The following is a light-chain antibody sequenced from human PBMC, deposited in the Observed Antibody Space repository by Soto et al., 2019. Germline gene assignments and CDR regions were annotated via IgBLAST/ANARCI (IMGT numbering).Light chain of an antibody. CDR2: LGS. CDR1: QSLLHSNGYNY. Sequence: DIVMTQSPLSLPVTPGEPASISCRSSQSLLHSNGYNYLDWYLQKPGQSPQLLIYLGSNRASGVPARFSGSGSGTDFTLNISRVEAEDVGVYYGMQALQTPPTFGQGTLLEIK. J-gene: IGKJ5*01. CDR3: MQALQTPPT. V-gene: IGKV2-28*01.